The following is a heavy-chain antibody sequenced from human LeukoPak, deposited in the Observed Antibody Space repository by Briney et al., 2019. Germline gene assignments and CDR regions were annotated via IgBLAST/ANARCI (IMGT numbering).Heavy chain of an antibody. V-gene: IGHV3-30*18. Sequence: GRSLRLSCAASGFTFSNYGMHWVRQAPGKGLEWVAGILYDGSNIYYGDSVKGRFTISRDNSKNTLYLQMNSLRAEDTAVYYCAKVGNWNYGNAFDIWGPGTMVTVSS. CDR1: GFTFSNYG. CDR2: ILYDGSNI. CDR3: AKVGNWNYGNAFDI. J-gene: IGHJ3*02. D-gene: IGHD1-7*01.